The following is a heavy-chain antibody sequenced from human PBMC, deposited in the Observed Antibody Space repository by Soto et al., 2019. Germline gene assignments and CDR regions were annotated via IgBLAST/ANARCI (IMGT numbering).Heavy chain of an antibody. V-gene: IGHV4-31*03. CDR3: ARVFGFGGMDV. CDR1: GGSINSGGNHY. CDR2: IFHSGST. D-gene: IGHD3-10*01. Sequence: SETLSLTCTVSGGSINSGGNHYWSWIRQHPGKGLEWIGYIFHSGSTYYNPSLKSRITISVDTSKNQFSLKLSSVTAADTAVYYCARVFGFGGMDVWGQGTTVTVSS. J-gene: IGHJ6*02.